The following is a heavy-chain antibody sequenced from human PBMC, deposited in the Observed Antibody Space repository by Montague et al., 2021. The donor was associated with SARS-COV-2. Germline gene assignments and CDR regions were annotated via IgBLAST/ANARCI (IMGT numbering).Heavy chain of an antibody. Sequence: SVKVSCKASGYTFTSYYMHWVRQAPGQGLEWMGIINPSGGTTSYXQKFQGRVTMTRDTSTSTVYVELSSLRSEDTAVYYCARLRRYYYGSGSYYPDDYWGQGTLVTVSS. J-gene: IGHJ4*02. V-gene: IGHV1-46*01. CDR2: INPSGGTT. CDR3: ARLRRYYYGSGSYYPDDY. CDR1: GYTFTSYY. D-gene: IGHD3-10*01.